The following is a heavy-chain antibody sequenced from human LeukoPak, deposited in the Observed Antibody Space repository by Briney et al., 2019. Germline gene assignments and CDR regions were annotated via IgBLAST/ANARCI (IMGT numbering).Heavy chain of an antibody. Sequence: PGGSLRLSCAASGFTFSSYWMTWVRQAPGKGLEWVANIKHDGGEKYYVDSVKGRFTISRDNAKNSLYLQMNSLRDEDTAAYYCARGVGEELRALDYWGQGTLVTVSS. D-gene: IGHD1-26*01. CDR2: IKHDGGEK. V-gene: IGHV3-7*04. J-gene: IGHJ4*02. CDR1: GFTFSSYW. CDR3: ARGVGEELRALDY.